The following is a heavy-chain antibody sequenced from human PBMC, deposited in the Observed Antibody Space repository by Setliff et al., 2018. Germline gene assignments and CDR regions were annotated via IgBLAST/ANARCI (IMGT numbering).Heavy chain of an antibody. Sequence: GGSLRLSCAVYGFTVRSDDMSWVRQAPGKGLEWVSLLDYDGAIYYADSVKGRFTISGDKSKNTLYLQMNNVRADDTAVYYCRLWFGELLRDYWGQGTLVTVSS. CDR3: RLWFGELLRDY. D-gene: IGHD3-10*01. V-gene: IGHV3-53*01. CDR1: GFTVRSDD. J-gene: IGHJ4*02. CDR2: LDYDGAI.